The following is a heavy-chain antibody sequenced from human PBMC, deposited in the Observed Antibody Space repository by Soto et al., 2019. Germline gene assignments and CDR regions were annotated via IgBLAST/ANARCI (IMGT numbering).Heavy chain of an antibody. CDR1: GFTFSSYR. V-gene: IGHV3-74*01. Sequence: PGGSLRLSCAAPGFTFSSYRMHWVRQAPGKGLVWVSRINSDGSSTSYADSVKGRITISRDNAKNTFFLQMNSLSAEDTAVFYFAREEAYYYDSSGYYPVTPSYYYYGMDVWGQGTTVTVSS. J-gene: IGHJ6*02. CDR3: AREEAYYYDSSGYYPVTPSYYYYGMDV. CDR2: INSDGSST. D-gene: IGHD3-22*01.